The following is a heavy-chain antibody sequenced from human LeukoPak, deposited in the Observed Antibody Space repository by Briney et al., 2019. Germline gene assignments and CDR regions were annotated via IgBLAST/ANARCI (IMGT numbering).Heavy chain of an antibody. V-gene: IGHV3-23*01. CDR3: AKGLNAYSSSY. CDR2: ISGSGGST. Sequence: GGSLRLSCAASGFTFSSYAVSWVRQAPGKGLEWVSAISGSGGSTYYADSVKGRFTISRDNSKNTLYLQMNSLRAEDTAVYYCAKGLNAYSSSYWGQGTLVTVSS. J-gene: IGHJ4*02. CDR1: GFTFSSYA. D-gene: IGHD6-6*01.